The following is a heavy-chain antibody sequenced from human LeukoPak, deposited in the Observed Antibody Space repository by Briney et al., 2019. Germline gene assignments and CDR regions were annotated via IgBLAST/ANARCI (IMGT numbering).Heavy chain of an antibody. V-gene: IGHV5-51*01. Sequence: GESLKISCKGSGYSFTSYWIGWVRQMPGKGLEWMGIIYPGDSDTRYSPSFQGQVTISADKSISTAYLQWSSLKASDTAMYYCARGYCSSTSCYGMWPTYYWGQGTLVTVSS. D-gene: IGHD2-2*01. CDR3: ARGYCSSTSCYGMWPTYY. J-gene: IGHJ4*02. CDR2: IYPGDSDT. CDR1: GYSFTSYW.